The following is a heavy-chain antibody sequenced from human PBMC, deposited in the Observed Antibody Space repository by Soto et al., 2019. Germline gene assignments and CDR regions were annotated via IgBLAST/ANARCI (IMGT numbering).Heavy chain of an antibody. V-gene: IGHV1-18*04. D-gene: IGHD3-10*01. CDR3: TRDARGAISDSYFDT. CDR1: GFIFNNYG. CDR2: ISAYNGNT. J-gene: IGHJ4*02. Sequence: QVQLVQSGVEVKKPGASVRVSCKADGFIFNNYGITWVRQAPGQGLEWVGWISAYNGNTDSAEKFQGRVTMTTDTSTASAYLELRSLRFDDTAVYYCTRDARGAISDSYFDTWGQGTRVIVSS.